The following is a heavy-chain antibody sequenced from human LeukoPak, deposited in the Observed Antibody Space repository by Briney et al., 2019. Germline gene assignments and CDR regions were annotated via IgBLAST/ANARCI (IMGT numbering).Heavy chain of an antibody. CDR3: AREVIEDWFDP. CDR1: GGSISSDDYY. CDR2: ISHSGSS. Sequence: SQTLSLTCTVSGGSISSDDYYWSWIRQPPGKGLEWIGYISHSGSSYYNPSLKSRVTMSVDTSKNQFSLKLSSVTAADTAVYYCAREVIEDWFDPWGQGTLVTVSS. V-gene: IGHV4-30-4*01. J-gene: IGHJ5*02. D-gene: IGHD2/OR15-2a*01.